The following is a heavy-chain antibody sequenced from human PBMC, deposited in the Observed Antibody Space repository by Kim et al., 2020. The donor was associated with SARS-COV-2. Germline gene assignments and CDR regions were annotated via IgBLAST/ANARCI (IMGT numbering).Heavy chain of an antibody. CDR3: TRRRDGYNLFVDY. D-gene: IGHD5-12*01. J-gene: IGHJ4*02. Sequence: GGSLRLSCTASGFTFGDYAMSWFRQAPGKGLEWVGFIRSMAHGGTTEYAATVKGRFTISRDDSKSIAHLQMNSLKTEDSAVYYCTRRRDGYNLFVDYWGEGALATVSS. CDR1: GFTFGDYA. CDR2: IRSMAHGGTT. V-gene: IGHV3-49*03.